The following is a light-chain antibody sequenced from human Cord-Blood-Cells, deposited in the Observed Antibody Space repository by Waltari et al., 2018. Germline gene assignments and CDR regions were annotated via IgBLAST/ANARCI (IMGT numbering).Light chain of an antibody. CDR1: SSDVGSSHL. J-gene: IGLJ1*01. Sequence: QSALTQPASVSGSPGQSITLPCTGTSSDVGSSHLVSWYQQHPGQAPKLMCYDVSKRPSRVSNRASGSKSGNTSALTISGLQAEYEADYYCCPYAGSSTFVFGTRTKVTFL. CDR3: CPYAGSSTFV. V-gene: IGLV2-23*02. CDR2: DVS.